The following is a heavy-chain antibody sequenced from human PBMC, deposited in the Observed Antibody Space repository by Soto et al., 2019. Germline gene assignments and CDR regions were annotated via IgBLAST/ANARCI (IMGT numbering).Heavy chain of an antibody. V-gene: IGHV3-30*18. CDR1: GFTFSSYG. D-gene: IGHD2-15*01. CDR3: AKDSIVVVVAATPDY. Sequence: QVQLVESGGGVVQPGRSLRLSCAASGFTFSSYGMHWVRQAPGKGLEWVAVISYDGSNKYYADSVKGRFTISRDNSKSTLYLQMNSLRAEDTAVYYCAKDSIVVVVAATPDYWGQGTLVTVSS. J-gene: IGHJ4*02. CDR2: ISYDGSNK.